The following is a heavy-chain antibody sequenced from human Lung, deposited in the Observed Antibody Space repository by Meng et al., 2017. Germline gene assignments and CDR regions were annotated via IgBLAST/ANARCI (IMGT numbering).Heavy chain of an antibody. D-gene: IGHD3-3*01. CDR3: VRGGQDQAYYDFWSGPFDP. J-gene: IGHJ5*02. Sequence: QVNYKRSGPGLLKLSGTLSRTCAVFGGSISSRNWWSWVRQSPGKGLEWIGEIYHSGRTNYNPSLESRVTISLDKSQNHFSLKVKSVTAADTAVYYCVRGGQDQAYYDFWSGPFDPWGQGTLVTVSS. CDR2: IYHSGRT. V-gene: IGHV4-4*02. CDR1: GGSISSRNW.